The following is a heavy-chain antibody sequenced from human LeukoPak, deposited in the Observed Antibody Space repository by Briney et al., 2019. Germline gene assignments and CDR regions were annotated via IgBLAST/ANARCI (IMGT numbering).Heavy chain of an antibody. V-gene: IGHV4-34*01. J-gene: IGHJ4*02. CDR1: GGSFSGYY. Sequence: SETLSLTCAVYGGSFSGYYWSWIRQPPGKGLEWIGEINHSGSTNYNPSLKSRVTISVDASKNQFSLKLSSVTAADTAVYYCASGTMAGDGFDYWGQGTLVTVSS. D-gene: IGHD5-24*01. CDR2: INHSGST. CDR3: ASGTMAGDGFDY.